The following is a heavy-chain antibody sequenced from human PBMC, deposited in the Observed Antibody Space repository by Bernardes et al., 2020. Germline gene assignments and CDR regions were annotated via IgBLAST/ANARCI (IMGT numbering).Heavy chain of an antibody. J-gene: IGHJ6*03. CDR1: GGSISSSSYY. D-gene: IGHD6-13*01. CDR3: ASIAAAVFGADPYYYYMDV. CDR2: IYYSGST. V-gene: IGHV4-39*01. Sequence: SETLSLTCTVSGGSISSSSYYWGWIRQPPGKGLEWIGSIYYSGSTYYNPSLKSRVTISVDTSKNQFSLKLSSVTAADTAVYYCASIAAAVFGADPYYYYMDVWGKGTTVTVSS.